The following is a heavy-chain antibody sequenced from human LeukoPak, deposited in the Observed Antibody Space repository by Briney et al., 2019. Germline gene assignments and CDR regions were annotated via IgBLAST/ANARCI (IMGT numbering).Heavy chain of an antibody. D-gene: IGHD4-23*01. CDR1: GGSISSSSYY. V-gene: IGHV4-39*01. Sequence: SETLSLXCTVSGGSISSSSYYWGWIRQPPGKGLECIGSIYYSGSTYYNPSLKSRVTISVDTSKNQFSLKLSSVTAADTAVYYCARREDYGGNSGQFDYWGQGTLVTVSS. CDR2: IYYSGST. CDR3: ARREDYGGNSGQFDY. J-gene: IGHJ4*02.